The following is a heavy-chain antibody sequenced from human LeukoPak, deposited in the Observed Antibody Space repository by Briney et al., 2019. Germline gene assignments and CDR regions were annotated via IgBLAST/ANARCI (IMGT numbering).Heavy chain of an antibody. V-gene: IGHV4-30-2*01. J-gene: IGHJ3*02. Sequence: PSETLSLTCAVSGGSISSGGYSWSWIRQPPGKGLEWIGYIYHSGSTYYNPSLKSRVTISVDRSKNQFSLKLSAVTAADTAVYYCARGPITMIVVAMVGAFDIWGQGTIVTVSS. CDR1: GGSISSGGYS. D-gene: IGHD3-22*01. CDR2: IYHSGST. CDR3: ARGPITMIVVAMVGAFDI.